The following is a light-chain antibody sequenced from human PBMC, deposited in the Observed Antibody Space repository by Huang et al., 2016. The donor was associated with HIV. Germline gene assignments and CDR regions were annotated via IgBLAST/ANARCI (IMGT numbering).Light chain of an antibody. CDR2: ATS. V-gene: IGKV1-NL1*01. CDR1: QGIGNS. J-gene: IGKJ1*01. Sequence: DIQMTQSPSSLSASVGDRVTITCRASQGIGNSLAWYQQKPEKAPRRLLYATSTLESGFPSRFSGSGSGTHYTLTINTLQPEDIASYYCQQYHSLPWTFGQGTKVEIK. CDR3: QQYHSLPWT.